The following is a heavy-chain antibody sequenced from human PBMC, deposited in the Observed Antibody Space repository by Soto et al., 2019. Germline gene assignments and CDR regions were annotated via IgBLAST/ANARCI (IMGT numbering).Heavy chain of an antibody. CDR3: ASKGYSYGIDY. V-gene: IGHV3-33*01. CDR2: IWYDGSNK. D-gene: IGHD5-18*01. CDR1: GFTFSSYG. Sequence: GGSLRLSCAASGFTFSSYGMHWVRQAPGKGLEWVAVIWYDGSNKYYADSVKGRFTISRDNSKNTLYLQMNSLRAEDTAVYYCASKGYSYGIDYWGQGTLVTVSS. J-gene: IGHJ4*02.